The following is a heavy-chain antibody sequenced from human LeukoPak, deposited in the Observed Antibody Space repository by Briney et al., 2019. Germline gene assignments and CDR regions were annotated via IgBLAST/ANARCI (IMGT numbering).Heavy chain of an antibody. J-gene: IGHJ3*02. CDR2: IIPIFGTA. V-gene: IGHV1-69*05. D-gene: IGHD3-16*02. CDR3: ASRRYNYVWGSYPPDAFDI. Sequence: SVKVSCKASGGTFSSYAISWVRQAPGQGLEWMGGIIPIFGTANYAQKFQGRVTITTHESTSTAYMELSSLRSEDTAVYYCASRRYNYVWGSYPPDAFDIWGQGTMVTVSS. CDR1: GGTFSSYA.